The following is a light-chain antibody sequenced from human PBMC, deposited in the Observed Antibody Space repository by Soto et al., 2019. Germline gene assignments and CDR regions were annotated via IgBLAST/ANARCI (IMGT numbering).Light chain of an antibody. Sequence: EIVMTQSPATLSVSPGERATLSCRASQSVSSNLAWYQQKPGQAPRLLICGASTRATGIPARFSGSGSGTEFTLTISSLQSEDFAVYYCQQYNNWPPVTFGPGTKVDIK. CDR1: QSVSSN. J-gene: IGKJ3*01. CDR2: GAS. CDR3: QQYNNWPPVT. V-gene: IGKV3-15*01.